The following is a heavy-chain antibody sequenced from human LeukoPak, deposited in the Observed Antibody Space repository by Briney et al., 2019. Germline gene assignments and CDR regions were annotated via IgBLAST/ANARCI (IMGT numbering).Heavy chain of an antibody. CDR2: ISWNSGSI. D-gene: IGHD6-13*01. J-gene: IGHJ4*02. V-gene: IGHV3-9*01. CDR3: AKDRKSSSWDYFDY. Sequence: GGSLRLSCAASGFTFDDYATHWVRQAPGKGLEWVSGISWNSGSIGYADSVKGRFTISRDNAKNSLYLQMNSLRAEDTALYYCAKDRKSSSWDYFDYWGQGTLVTVSS. CDR1: GFTFDDYA.